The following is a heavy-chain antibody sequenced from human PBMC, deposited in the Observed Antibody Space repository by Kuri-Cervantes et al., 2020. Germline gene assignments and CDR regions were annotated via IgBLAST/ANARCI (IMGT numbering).Heavy chain of an antibody. J-gene: IGHJ5*02. Sequence: ASVKVSCKASGYTFTSYYMHWVRQAPGQGLEWMGIINPSGGSTSYAQKFQGRVTMTRDTSTSTVYMELSSLRPEDTAVYYCARAAAYDFWSGTSPWFDPWGQGTLGTVSS. CDR3: ARAAAYDFWSGTSPWFDP. CDR1: GYTFTSYY. V-gene: IGHV1-46*01. D-gene: IGHD3-3*01. CDR2: INPSGGST.